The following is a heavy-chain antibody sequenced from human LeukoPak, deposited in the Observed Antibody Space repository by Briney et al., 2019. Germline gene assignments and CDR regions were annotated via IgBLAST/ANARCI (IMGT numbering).Heavy chain of an antibody. D-gene: IGHD3-10*01. V-gene: IGHV3-21*01. Sequence: GGSLRLSCAASGFTFSSYSMNWVRQAPGKGLEWVSSISSSSSYIYYADSVKGRFTISRDNAKNSLYLQMNSLRAEDTAVYYCARDPYGSGSYSGYFDYWGQGTLVTVSS. CDR1: GFTFSSYS. CDR2: ISSSSSYI. CDR3: ARDPYGSGSYSGYFDY. J-gene: IGHJ4*02.